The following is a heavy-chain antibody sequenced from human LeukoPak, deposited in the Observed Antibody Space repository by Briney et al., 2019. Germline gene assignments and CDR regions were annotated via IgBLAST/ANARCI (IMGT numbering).Heavy chain of an antibody. J-gene: IGHJ4*02. Sequence: GASVKVSCKASEYTFTSYDINWVRQATGQGLEWMGWINPNSGNTGHAQQFQGRVTISRDTSISTVYMELSSLRSEDTAVYYCVRVDGSPDYWGQGTLVTVSS. D-gene: IGHD2-15*01. CDR2: INPNSGNT. CDR1: EYTFTSYD. V-gene: IGHV1-8*01. CDR3: VRVDGSPDY.